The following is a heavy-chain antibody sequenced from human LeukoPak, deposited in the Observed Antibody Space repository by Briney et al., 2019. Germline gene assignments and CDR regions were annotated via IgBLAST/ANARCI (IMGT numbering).Heavy chain of an antibody. CDR2: ISGSGGST. V-gene: IGHV3-23*01. J-gene: IGHJ4*02. Sequence: GGSLRLSCAASGFTFSSYAMSWVRQAPGKGLEWVSAISGSGGSTYYADSVKGRFTISRDNSKNTLYLQMNSLRAEDTAVYYCAKDESSSWHNTTDYWGQGTLVTVSS. CDR1: GFTFSSYA. CDR3: AKDESSSWHNTTDY. D-gene: IGHD6-13*01.